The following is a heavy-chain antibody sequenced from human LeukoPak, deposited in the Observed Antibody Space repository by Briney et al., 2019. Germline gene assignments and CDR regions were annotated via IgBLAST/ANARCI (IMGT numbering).Heavy chain of an antibody. V-gene: IGHV3-74*01. Sequence: GGSLRLSCAASGFTFSSSWMHWVRQTPGKGLVWVSRINRDGSSTTYADSVKGRFTISRDNAKNTLSLQMNSLRAEDRAVYYCKRESRKEEDYWGQGTLVIVS. CDR3: KRESRKEEDY. CDR1: GFTFSSSW. CDR2: INRDGSST. D-gene: IGHD1-14*01. J-gene: IGHJ4*02.